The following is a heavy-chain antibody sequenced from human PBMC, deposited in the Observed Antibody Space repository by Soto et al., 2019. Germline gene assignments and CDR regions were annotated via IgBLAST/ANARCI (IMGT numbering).Heavy chain of an antibody. V-gene: IGHV3-74*01. CDR3: TRAKDHAMDV. Sequence: EVQLVESGGGLVQPGGSLRLSCAASGFSFSAYWMHWVRQTPGKGLVWVSRISIDGSDTIYADSVKGRLTISRDNARNTLYLQINSLRAEDTAMYYCTRAKDHAMDVWGQGTTVTVSS. CDR1: GFSFSAYW. D-gene: IGHD2-15*01. CDR2: ISIDGSDT. J-gene: IGHJ6*02.